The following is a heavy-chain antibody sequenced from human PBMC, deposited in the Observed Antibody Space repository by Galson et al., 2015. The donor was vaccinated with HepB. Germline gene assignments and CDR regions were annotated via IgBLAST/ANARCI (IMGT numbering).Heavy chain of an antibody. CDR2: IIPIFGTA. V-gene: IGHV1-69*06. CDR3: ARLEVKWELLHAFDI. J-gene: IGHJ3*02. D-gene: IGHD1-26*01. CDR1: GGTFSSYA. Sequence: SVKVSCKASGGTFSSYAISWVRQAPGQGLEWMGGIIPIFGTANYAQKFQGRVTITADKSTSTAYMELSSLRPEDTAVYYCARLEVKWELLHAFDIWGQGTMVIVSS.